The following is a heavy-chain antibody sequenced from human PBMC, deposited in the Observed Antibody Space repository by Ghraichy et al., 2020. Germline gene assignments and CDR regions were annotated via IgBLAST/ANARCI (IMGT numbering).Heavy chain of an antibody. CDR1: GGSISSSSYY. Sequence: SETLSLTCTVSGGSISSSSYYWGWIRQPPGKGLEWIGSIYYSGSTYYNPSLKSRVTISVDTSKNQFSLKLSSVTAADTAVYYCAKHRGYNWNYTGYFDLWGRGTLVTVSS. D-gene: IGHD1-7*01. J-gene: IGHJ2*01. CDR3: AKHRGYNWNYTGYFDL. CDR2: IYYSGST. V-gene: IGHV4-39*01.